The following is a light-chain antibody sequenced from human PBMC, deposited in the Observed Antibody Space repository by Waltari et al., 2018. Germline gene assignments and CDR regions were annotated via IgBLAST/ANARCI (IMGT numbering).Light chain of an antibody. CDR1: SNTIGFYDL. J-gene: IGLJ1*01. V-gene: IGLV2-23*02. CDR2: DVI. CDR3: CSYSGSGSFPYV. Sequence: QSALTQPASVSGSPGQSITISCTGSSNTIGFYDLVSWYQQHPGKAPKLLIFDVIKRPSGVSDRFSGSKSGNTASLTISGLQTEDDADYYCCSYSGSGSFPYVFGPGTRVAVL.